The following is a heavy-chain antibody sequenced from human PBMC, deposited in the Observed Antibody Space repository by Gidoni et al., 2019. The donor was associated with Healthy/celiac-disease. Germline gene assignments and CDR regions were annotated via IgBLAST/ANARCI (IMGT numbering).Heavy chain of an antibody. CDR3: AKDKYSSSWYGDPGYYFDY. D-gene: IGHD6-13*01. CDR1: GFTFSSYA. J-gene: IGHJ4*02. Sequence: EVQLLESGGGLVQPGGSLRLSCAASGFTFSSYAMSWVRQAPGKGLEWVSAISGSGGSTYYADSVKGRFTISRDNSKNTLYLQMNSLRAEDTAVYYCAKDKYSSSWYGDPGYYFDYWGQGTLVTVSS. V-gene: IGHV3-23*01. CDR2: ISGSGGST.